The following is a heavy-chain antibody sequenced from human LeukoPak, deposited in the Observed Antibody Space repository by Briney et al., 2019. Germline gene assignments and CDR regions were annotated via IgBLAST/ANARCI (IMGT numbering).Heavy chain of an antibody. Sequence: PSETLSLTCAVYGGSFSGYYWSWIRQPPGKGLEWIGEINHSGSTNYNPSPKSRLTTSVDTSKNQFSLKLSSVNAADTAVYYCARRTPAMVYYYYYYMDVWGKGTTVTISS. V-gene: IGHV4-34*01. CDR3: ARRTPAMVYYYYYYMDV. J-gene: IGHJ6*03. CDR2: INHSGST. CDR1: GGSFSGYY. D-gene: IGHD2-2*01.